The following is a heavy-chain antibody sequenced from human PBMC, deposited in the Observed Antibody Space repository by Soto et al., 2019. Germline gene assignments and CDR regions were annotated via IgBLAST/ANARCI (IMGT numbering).Heavy chain of an antibody. CDR3: AKLYWNPRYFDY. CDR1: GFTFTNVA. V-gene: IGHV3-23*01. CDR2: ITDSGGST. D-gene: IGHD1-1*01. Sequence: GGSLRLSCADSGFTFTNVAMTWVRQAPGKGLEWVSTITDSGGSTDYADSVKGRFTISRDNSKSTLYLQMNNLRADDTAVYYCAKLYWNPRYFDYWGQGARVTVSS. J-gene: IGHJ4*02.